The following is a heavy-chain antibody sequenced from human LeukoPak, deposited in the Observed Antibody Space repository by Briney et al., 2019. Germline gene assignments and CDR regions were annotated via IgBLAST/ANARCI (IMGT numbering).Heavy chain of an antibody. V-gene: IGHV1-69*13. D-gene: IGHD2-2*01. CDR3: ARGYCSSTSCYESNWFDP. J-gene: IGHJ5*02. Sequence: GASVKVSCKASGGTFSSYAISWVRQATGQGLEWMGGIIPIFGTANYAQKFQGRVTITADESTSTAYMELSSLRSEDTAVYYCARGYCSSTSCYESNWFDPWGQGTLVTVSS. CDR2: IIPIFGTA. CDR1: GGTFSSYA.